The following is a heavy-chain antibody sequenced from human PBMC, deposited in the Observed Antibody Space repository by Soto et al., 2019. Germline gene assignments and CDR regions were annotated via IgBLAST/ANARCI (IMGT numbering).Heavy chain of an antibody. V-gene: IGHV3-23*01. J-gene: IGHJ4*02. CDR1: GFTFSSYA. CDR3: AKRATGTDFDY. D-gene: IGHD1-1*01. Sequence: EVQLLESGGGLVQPGGSLRLSCAASGFTFSSYAMSWVHQAPGKGLEWVSVISGSGDSTYYADSVKGRFTISRDNSKNPLYLQMNSLRAEDTAVYYCAKRATGTDFDYWCQGTLVTVSS. CDR2: ISGSGDST.